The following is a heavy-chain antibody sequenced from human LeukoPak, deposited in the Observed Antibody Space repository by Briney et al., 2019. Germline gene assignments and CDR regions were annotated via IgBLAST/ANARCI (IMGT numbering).Heavy chain of an antibody. CDR3: ARGRGYCSSTSCYRKPLYGMDV. CDR1: GGSFSGYY. V-gene: IGHV4-34*01. CDR2: INHSGST. Sequence: SETLSLTCAVYGGSFSGYYWSWIRQPPGKGLEWIGEINHSGSTNYNPSLKSRVTISVDTSKNQFSLKLSSVTAADTAVYYCARGRGYCSSTSCYRKPLYGMDVWGQGTTLTVSS. D-gene: IGHD2-2*01. J-gene: IGHJ6*02.